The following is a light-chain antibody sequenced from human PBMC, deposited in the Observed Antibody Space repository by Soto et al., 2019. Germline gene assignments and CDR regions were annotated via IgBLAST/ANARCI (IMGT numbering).Light chain of an antibody. V-gene: IGLV2-14*03. J-gene: IGLJ1*01. CDR2: DVS. CDR3: SSYTTSNTRQIV. CDR1: VSAVGGYNY. Sequence: SLLAQTPSVYGTPVHMYTISNTANVSAVGGYNYVSWYQHHPGKAPKLIIYDVSNRPSGVSIRFSGSKSDNTASLTISGLQPEDEADYHCSSYTTSNTRQIVFGTGTKVTVL.